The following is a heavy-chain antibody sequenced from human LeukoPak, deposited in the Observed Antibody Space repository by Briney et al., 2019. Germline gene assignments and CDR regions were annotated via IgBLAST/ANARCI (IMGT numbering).Heavy chain of an antibody. Sequence: SETLSLTCTVSGGSISSGSYYWSWIRQPAGKGLEWIGRIYTSGSTNYNPSLKSRVTISVDTSKNQFSLKLTSLTAADTAVYYCASSQYDFWSGYRVRGNWFDPWGQGTLVTVSS. J-gene: IGHJ5*02. CDR1: GGSISSGSYY. CDR3: ASSQYDFWSGYRVRGNWFDP. CDR2: IYTSGST. V-gene: IGHV4-61*02. D-gene: IGHD3-3*01.